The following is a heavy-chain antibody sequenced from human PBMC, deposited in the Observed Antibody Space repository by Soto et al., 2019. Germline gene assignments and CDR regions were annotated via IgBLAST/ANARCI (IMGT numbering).Heavy chain of an antibody. CDR2: SSGSGGGT. J-gene: IGHJ4*02. CDR3: AKFGMATTKRSPPYYIDY. D-gene: IGHD1-1*01. CDR1: GFTFSSYA. V-gene: IGHV3-23*01. Sequence: PGGSLRLSCAASGFTFSSYARSWVRQAPRHGQEVVSSSSGSGGGTYYAASVKGRFTFTRDNSNNTLYLQMNSLRAEDTAVYYCAKFGMATTKRSPPYYIDYWGQGALVTVSS.